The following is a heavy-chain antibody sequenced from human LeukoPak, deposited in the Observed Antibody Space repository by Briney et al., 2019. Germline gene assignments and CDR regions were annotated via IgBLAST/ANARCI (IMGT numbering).Heavy chain of an antibody. CDR3: ARMTTVVTPVDY. J-gene: IGHJ4*02. CDR2: ISAYNGNT. CDR1: GYTFTSYG. D-gene: IGHD4-23*01. Sequence: GASVKVSCKASGYTFTSYGISWVGQAPGQGLDGMGWISAYNGNTNYAQKLQGRVTMTTDTSTSTAYMELRSLRSDDTAVYYCARMTTVVTPVDYWGQGTLVTVSS. V-gene: IGHV1-18*01.